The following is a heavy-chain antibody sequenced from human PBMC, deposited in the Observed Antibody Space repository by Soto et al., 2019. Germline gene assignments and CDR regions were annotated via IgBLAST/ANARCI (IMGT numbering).Heavy chain of an antibody. V-gene: IGHV1-69*08. J-gene: IGHJ6*01. Sequence: QVQLVQSGAEVKKPGSSVKVSCKASGDTFSTYTISWVRQAPGQGLEWMGRNIPIFDLPVYAQKFQGRVTITSDKTTSTAYIAVSSLGYEDTTVYYSATESVRSDIVLAAISAMDVWGQGTTVTVPS. CDR2: NIPIFDLP. CDR1: GDTFSTYT. D-gene: IGHD5-12*01. CDR3: ATESVRSDIVLAAISAMDV.